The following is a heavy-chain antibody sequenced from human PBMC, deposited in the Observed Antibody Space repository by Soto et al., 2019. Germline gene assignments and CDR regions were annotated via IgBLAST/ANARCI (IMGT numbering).Heavy chain of an antibody. CDR2: MNTNTGNT. D-gene: IGHD6-6*01. Sequence: QVQLVQSGAEVKKPGASVKVSCKASGYTFTSYDINWVRQATGQGLEWMAWMNTNTGNTGHTQKFQGRVTMTRNTSISKAYMELSGLRSEDTAVYYCARGDLAARGRLGYWGQGTLVIVSS. V-gene: IGHV1-8*01. CDR1: GYTFTSYD. CDR3: ARGDLAARGRLGY. J-gene: IGHJ4*02.